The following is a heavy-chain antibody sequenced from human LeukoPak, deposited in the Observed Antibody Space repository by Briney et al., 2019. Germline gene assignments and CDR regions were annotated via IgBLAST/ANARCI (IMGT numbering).Heavy chain of an antibody. CDR2: INPNSGGT. Sequence: ASVKVSCKASGYTFTGYYMHWVRQAPGQGLEWMGRINPNSGGTNYAQKFQGRVTMTRDTSISTAYMELSRLRSDDTAVYYCARVGRSTKYTILGVGSKDYFDYWGQGTLVTVSS. J-gene: IGHJ4*02. CDR1: GYTFTGYY. D-gene: IGHD3-3*01. V-gene: IGHV1-2*06. CDR3: ARVGRSTKYTILGVGSKDYFDY.